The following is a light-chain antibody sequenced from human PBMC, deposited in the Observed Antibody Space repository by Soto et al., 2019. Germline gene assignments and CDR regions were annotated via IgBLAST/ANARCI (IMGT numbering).Light chain of an antibody. CDR2: DAS. J-gene: IGKJ1*01. Sequence: DIPMTQSPSTLSASVGDRVTITCRASQSIDSWLAWYQQKPGKAPMLLIYDASNLQSGVPSRFSGSGSGTEFSLTISSLQPDDFATYYCQHSNSYPWTFGQGTKVEIQ. CDR1: QSIDSW. CDR3: QHSNSYPWT. V-gene: IGKV1-5*01.